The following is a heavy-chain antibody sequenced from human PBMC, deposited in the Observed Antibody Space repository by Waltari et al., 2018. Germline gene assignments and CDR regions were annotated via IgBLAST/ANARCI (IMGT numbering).Heavy chain of an antibody. CDR2: INHSGST. CDR3: ARALPKNWNYGRTRDY. J-gene: IGHJ4*02. D-gene: IGHD1-7*01. CDR1: GGSFSGYY. V-gene: IGHV4-34*01. Sequence: QVQLQQWGAGLLKPSETLSLTCAVYGGSFSGYYWSWIRQPPGKGLEWIGEINHSGSTNYNPSLKSRVTISVDTSKNQFSLKLSSVTAADTAVYYCARALPKNWNYGRTRDYWGQGTLVTVSS.